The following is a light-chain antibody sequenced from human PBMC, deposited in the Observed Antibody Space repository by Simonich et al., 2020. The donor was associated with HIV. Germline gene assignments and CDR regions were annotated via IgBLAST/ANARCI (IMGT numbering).Light chain of an antibody. J-gene: IGKJ1*01. CDR1: QSVLYSSNNKNY. Sequence: DIVMTQSPDSLAVSLGERATINCKSSQSVLYSSNNKNYLSWYQQKPGQAPKLLIYWASTRESGVPDRFSGSGSGTDFTLTISSLQAEDVAVYYCQQYNNWPPWTFGQGTRVEIK. CDR2: WAS. V-gene: IGKV4-1*01. CDR3: QQYNNWPPWT.